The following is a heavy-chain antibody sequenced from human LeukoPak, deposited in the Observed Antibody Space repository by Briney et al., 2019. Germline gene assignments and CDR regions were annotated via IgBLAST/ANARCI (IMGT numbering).Heavy chain of an antibody. Sequence: GGSLRLSCAASGDSFSKHWMLWVRQAPGKGLESVARINTDGTVTTYADSVKGRFTVSRDNRYNTMFLQIDSVRDPDTDVYYCATKQWLAPPPDSWGQGTPVTVSS. V-gene: IGHV3-74*01. CDR1: GDSFSKHW. J-gene: IGHJ4*02. CDR3: ATKQWLAPPPDS. D-gene: IGHD6-19*01. CDR2: INTDGTVT.